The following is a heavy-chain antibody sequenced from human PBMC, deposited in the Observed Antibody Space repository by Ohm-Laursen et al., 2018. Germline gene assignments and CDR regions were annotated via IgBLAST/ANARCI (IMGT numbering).Heavy chain of an antibody. V-gene: IGHV3-48*01. CDR2: ISSSSSTI. J-gene: IGHJ4*02. CDR3: AKNRPGIEAV. D-gene: IGHD6-13*01. CDR1: GFTFSSYS. Sequence: SLRLSCSAPGFTFSSYSMNWVRQAPGKGLEWVSYISSSSSTIYYADSVKGRFTISRDNAKNSLYLQMNSLRAEDTAVYYCAKNRPGIEAVWGQGTLVTVSS.